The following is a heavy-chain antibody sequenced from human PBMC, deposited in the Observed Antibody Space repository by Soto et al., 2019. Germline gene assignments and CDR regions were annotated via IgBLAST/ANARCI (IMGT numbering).Heavy chain of an antibody. J-gene: IGHJ4*02. Sequence: ASVKVSCKVSGYTFTSYDIYWVRQATGQGLEWMGWMNPSTGNSGYAQKFQGRVTMTSDTSISTAHMELSSLRSEDTAVYYCARRAETNGWNGFGADKYYFDFWGQGTLVTVSS. CDR3: ARRAETNGWNGFGADKYYFDF. V-gene: IGHV1-8*01. CDR1: GYTFTSYD. D-gene: IGHD1-1*01. CDR2: MNPSTGNS.